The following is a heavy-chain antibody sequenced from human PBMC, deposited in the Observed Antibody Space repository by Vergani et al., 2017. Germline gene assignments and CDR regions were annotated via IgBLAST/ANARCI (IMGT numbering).Heavy chain of an antibody. J-gene: IGHJ4*02. D-gene: IGHD4-17*01. Sequence: QITLKESGPTLVKPTQTLTLTCTFSGFSLSTSGVGVGWIRQPPGQALEWLALIYWNDDKRYSTSLKTRVTISKDTSKTQVVLTMTNMDPVDTATYYCARIRQPYGDVDYWGQGTLVTVSS. CDR1: GFSLSTSGVG. CDR3: ARIRQPYGDVDY. CDR2: IYWNDDK. V-gene: IGHV2-5*01.